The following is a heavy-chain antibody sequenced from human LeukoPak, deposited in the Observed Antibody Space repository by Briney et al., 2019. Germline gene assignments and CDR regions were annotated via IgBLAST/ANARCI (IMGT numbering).Heavy chain of an antibody. V-gene: IGHV5-51*01. CDR1: GYSLSSYW. CDR2: IYTGDSDI. D-gene: IGHD3-10*01. Sequence: GESLKISCKVSGYSLSSYWIGWVRQMPGKGLEWMGVIYTGDSDIKYSPSFQGQVTISADKSISTAYLQWSSLKASDTAMYYCARLWGYMVRGVGDYWGQGTLVTVSS. J-gene: IGHJ4*02. CDR3: ARLWGYMVRGVGDY.